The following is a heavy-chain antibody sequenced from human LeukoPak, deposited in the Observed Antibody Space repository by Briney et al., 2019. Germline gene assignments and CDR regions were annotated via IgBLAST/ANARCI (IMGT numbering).Heavy chain of an antibody. CDR1: GGSFSGYY. Sequence: SETLSLTCAVYGGSFSGYYWSWIRQPPGKGLEWIGEINHSGSTNYNPSLKSRVTISVDTSKNQFSLKLSSVTAADTAVYYCAGGLRVIDFWSGYSCFFDYWGQGTLVTVSS. D-gene: IGHD3-3*01. CDR3: AGGLRVIDFWSGYSCFFDY. J-gene: IGHJ4*02. CDR2: INHSGST. V-gene: IGHV4-34*01.